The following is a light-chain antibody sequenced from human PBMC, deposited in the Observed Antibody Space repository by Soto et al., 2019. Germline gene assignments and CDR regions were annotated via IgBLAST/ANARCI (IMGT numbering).Light chain of an antibody. J-gene: IGKJ2*01. Sequence: DIQMTQSPSSLSASVGDRVTITCRASQTIIFYLNWYQQKPGQAPKLLIYAASNLQSGVPSRFSGSGSGTEFTLTISSLQPAEFATYFCQQSYTTPVYTFGQGTKLEIK. CDR2: AAS. V-gene: IGKV1-39*01. CDR1: QTIIFY. CDR3: QQSYTTPVYT.